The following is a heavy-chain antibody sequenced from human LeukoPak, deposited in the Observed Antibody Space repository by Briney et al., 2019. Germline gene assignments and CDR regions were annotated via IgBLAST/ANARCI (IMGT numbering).Heavy chain of an antibody. V-gene: IGHV4-39*07. J-gene: IGHJ4*02. D-gene: IGHD4-23*01. Sequence: SETLSLTCTVSGGSISSSSYYWGWIRQPPGKGLEWIGSIYYSGSTYYNPSLKSRVTISVDTSKNQFSLKLSSVTAADTAVYYCASRYGGTPFDYWGQGTLVTVSS. CDR1: GGSISSSSYY. CDR2: IYYSGST. CDR3: ASRYGGTPFDY.